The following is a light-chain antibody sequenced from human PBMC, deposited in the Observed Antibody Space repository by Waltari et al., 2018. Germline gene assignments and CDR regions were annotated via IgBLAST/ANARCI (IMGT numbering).Light chain of an antibody. CDR2: YDD. V-gene: IGLV1-36*01. CDR1: SPNIRNND. Sequence: QSVLTQPPSVSEAPRQRGTISCSGSSPNIRNNDASWYQQLPGKAPKVLIFYDDQLPSGVSDRFSGSKSGTSASLAISGLQSEDEADYYCAAWDDSLDACVFGGGTKLTVL. CDR3: AAWDDSLDACV. J-gene: IGLJ3*02.